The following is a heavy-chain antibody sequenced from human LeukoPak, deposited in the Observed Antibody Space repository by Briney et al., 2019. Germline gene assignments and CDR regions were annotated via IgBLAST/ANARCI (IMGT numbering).Heavy chain of an antibody. CDR2: IYHSGST. CDR3: ARSKNYYYYYMDV. V-gene: IGHV4-38-2*01. CDR1: GYSISSGYY. Sequence: PSETLSLTCAVSGYSISSGYYWGWIRQPPGKGLGWIGSIYHSGSTYYNPSLKSRVTISVDTSKNQFSLKLSSVTAADTAVYYCARSKNYYYYYMDVWGKGTTVTVSS. J-gene: IGHJ6*03.